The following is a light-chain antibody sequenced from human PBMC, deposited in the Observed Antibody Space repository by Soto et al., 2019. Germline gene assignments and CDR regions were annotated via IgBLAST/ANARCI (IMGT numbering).Light chain of an antibody. V-gene: IGKV1-17*01. CDR3: QQLFDSPIT. CDR2: AAS. J-gene: IGKJ5*01. Sequence: IQTTQSPSSLSASVGDRVTITCRASQGIRNDLGWYQQKPGKAPKLLIYAASTLESGVPSRFSATVSGTEFSLTITSLQPEDFATYYCQQLFDSPITFGQGTRLEIK. CDR1: QGIRND.